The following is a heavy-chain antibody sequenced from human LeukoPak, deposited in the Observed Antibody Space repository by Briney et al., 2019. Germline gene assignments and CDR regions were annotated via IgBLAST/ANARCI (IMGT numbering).Heavy chain of an antibody. V-gene: IGHV3-23*01. J-gene: IGHJ4*02. CDR2: ISGTSGTI. Sequence: GGSVRLSCAASGFTFSNYAMSWVRQAPGKGLEWVSGISGTSGTINYAAPVKGRFTISRDNSKNTLYLQMNSLRVDDMAVYYCAKRLGDPRAFDYWGQGSLVTVSS. D-gene: IGHD2-21*02. CDR1: GFTFSNYA. CDR3: AKRLGDPRAFDY.